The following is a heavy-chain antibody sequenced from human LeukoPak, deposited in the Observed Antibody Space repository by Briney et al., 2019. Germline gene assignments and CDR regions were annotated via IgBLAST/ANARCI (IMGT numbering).Heavy chain of an antibody. V-gene: IGHV3-23*01. J-gene: IGHJ4*02. D-gene: IGHD3-22*01. CDR2: ISGSGGST. Sequence: GGSLRLSCAASGFTFNLAWINWVRQAPGKGLEWVSAISGSGGSTYYADSVKGRFTISRDNSKNTLYLQMNGLRAEDTAVYYCSRSAYYDGSGNYYDYWGQGTLVTVSS. CDR1: GFTFNLAW. CDR3: SRSAYYDGSGNYYDY.